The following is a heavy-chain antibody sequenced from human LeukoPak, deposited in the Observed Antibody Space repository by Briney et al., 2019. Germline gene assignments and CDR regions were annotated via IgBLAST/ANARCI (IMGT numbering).Heavy chain of an antibody. V-gene: IGHV4-39*01. CDR2: IYYSGST. CDR1: GGSISSSSYH. J-gene: IGHJ4*02. D-gene: IGHD3-22*01. Sequence: PSETLSLTCTVSGGSISSSSYHWGWIRQPPGKGLEWIGSIYYSGSTYYNPSLKSRVTISVDTSKNQFSLKLSSVTAADTAVYYCARGTYYDSSGYRTPFDYWGQGTLVTVSS. CDR3: ARGTYYDSSGYRTPFDY.